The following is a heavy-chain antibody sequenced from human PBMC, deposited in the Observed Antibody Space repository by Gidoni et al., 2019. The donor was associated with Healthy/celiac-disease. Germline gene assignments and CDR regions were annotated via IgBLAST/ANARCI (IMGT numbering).Heavy chain of an antibody. CDR2: IYHSGST. CDR1: GGSISTSNW. D-gene: IGHD3-3*01. Sequence: QVQLQESGPGLVKPSGTLSLTCAVSGGSISTSNWWSWVRPPPGKGLAWIGEIYHSGSTNYNPALKSRVTISVDKSKNQFSLKLSSVTAADTAVYYCARDGGNFENYYYGMDVWGQGTTVTVSS. V-gene: IGHV4-4*02. CDR3: ARDGGNFENYYYGMDV. J-gene: IGHJ6*02.